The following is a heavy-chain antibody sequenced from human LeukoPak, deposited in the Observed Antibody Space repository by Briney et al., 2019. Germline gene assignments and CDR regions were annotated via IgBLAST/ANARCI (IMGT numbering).Heavy chain of an antibody. Sequence: SETLSFTCAVYGGSFSGYYWIWIRQPPGKGLEWIGEINHSGSTNYNPSLKSRVTISVDTSKNQFSLKLSSVTAADTAVYYCAGPIGSGYYAPFDYWGQGTLVTVSS. V-gene: IGHV4-34*01. CDR3: AGPIGSGYYAPFDY. CDR1: GGSFSGYY. J-gene: IGHJ4*02. CDR2: INHSGST. D-gene: IGHD3-22*01.